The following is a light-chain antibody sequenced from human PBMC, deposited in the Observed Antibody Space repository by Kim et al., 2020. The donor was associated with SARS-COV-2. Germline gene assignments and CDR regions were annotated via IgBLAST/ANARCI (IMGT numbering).Light chain of an antibody. J-gene: IGKJ1*01. CDR1: QSVSST. Sequence: EIVMTQSPATLSVSPGERATLSCRASQSVSSTLAWYQLKPGQAPRLLIYGASTRATGIPARFSGSGSGTEFTLTISSLLSEDFAVYYCQQYNNWPPWTFGEGTKVDIK. V-gene: IGKV3-15*01. CDR2: GAS. CDR3: QQYNNWPPWT.